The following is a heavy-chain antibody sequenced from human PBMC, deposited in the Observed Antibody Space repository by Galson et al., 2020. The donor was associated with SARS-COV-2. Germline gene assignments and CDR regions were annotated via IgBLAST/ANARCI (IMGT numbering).Heavy chain of an antibody. CDR3: ARDTGTVDSMIGFYGYFGR. CDR2: ISSSSSTI. D-gene: IGHD3-22*01. V-gene: IGHV3-48*01. CDR1: GFTFSSYS. J-gene: IGHJ2*01. Sequence: GESLKISCAASGFTFSSYSMNWVRQAPGKGLEWVSYISSSSSTIYYADSVKGRFTISRDNAKNSLYLQMNSLRAEDTAVYYCARDTGTVDSMIGFYGYFGRWGRGTLVTVSS.